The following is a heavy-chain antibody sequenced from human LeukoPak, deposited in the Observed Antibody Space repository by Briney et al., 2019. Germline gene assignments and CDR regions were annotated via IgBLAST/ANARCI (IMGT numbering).Heavy chain of an antibody. CDR3: ARIPGSGSYYHYGMDV. CDR2: IDWEYDK. D-gene: IGHD1-26*01. V-gene: IGHV2-70*01. CDR1: GFSLSTSGMC. J-gene: IGHJ6*04. Sequence: ESGPALVKPTQTLTLTCTFSGFSLSTSGMCVSWIRQPPGKALEWLALIDWEYDKYYITSLKTRLTIAKDTSKNQVVLTITNMDPVDTATYYCARIPGSGSYYHYGMDVWGKGTTVTVSS.